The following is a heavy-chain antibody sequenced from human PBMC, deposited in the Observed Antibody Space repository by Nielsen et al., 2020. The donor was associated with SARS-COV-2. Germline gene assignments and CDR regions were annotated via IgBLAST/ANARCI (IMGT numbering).Heavy chain of an antibody. D-gene: IGHD3-22*01. CDR3: ARGLDDSSGET. CDR2: IIPILGIA. V-gene: IGHV1-69*04. CDR1: GGTFSSYA. Sequence: SVKVSCKASGGTFSSYAISWVRQAPGQGLEWMGRIIPILGIANYAQKFQGRVTITADKSTSTAYMELSSLRSEDTAVYYCARGLDDSSGETWGQGTLVTVSS. J-gene: IGHJ4*03.